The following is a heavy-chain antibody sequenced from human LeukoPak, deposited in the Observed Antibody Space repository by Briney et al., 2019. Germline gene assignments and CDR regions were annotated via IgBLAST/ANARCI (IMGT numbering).Heavy chain of an antibody. D-gene: IGHD3-22*01. CDR1: EFTLITYS. CDR3: ARDIRSQTYYDSSDSGLRRSYYFDY. J-gene: IGHJ4*02. Sequence: GGSLRLSCAASEFTLITYSMSWVRQAPGKGLEWVSVIYSGGSTFYADSVKDRFTVSRDNPKNTVYLQMDSLRAEDTAMYFCARDIRSQTYYDSSDSGLRRSYYFDYWGQGTLVTVSS. CDR2: IYSGGST. V-gene: IGHV3-66*01.